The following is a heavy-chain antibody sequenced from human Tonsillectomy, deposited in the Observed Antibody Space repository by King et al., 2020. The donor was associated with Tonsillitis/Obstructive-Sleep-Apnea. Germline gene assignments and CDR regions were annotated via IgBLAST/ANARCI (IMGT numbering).Heavy chain of an antibody. CDR2: IDPIDSYI. J-gene: IGHJ4*02. V-gene: IGHV5-10-1*01. Sequence: VQLVESGAEVKKPGESLKISCKGSGYSFTSYWISWWRKIPGKSLEGIWRIDPIDSYINYSPSFQGHVTISADKSISTACLQWSSLKASDTAIYYCTVGFDFWSGYTPFDSWGQGTLVTVSS. CDR3: TVGFDFWSGYTPFDS. CDR1: GYSFTSYW. D-gene: IGHD3-3*01.